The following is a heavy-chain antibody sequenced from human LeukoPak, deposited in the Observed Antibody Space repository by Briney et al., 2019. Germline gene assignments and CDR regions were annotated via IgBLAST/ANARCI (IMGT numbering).Heavy chain of an antibody. CDR3: AKDISSYYYYSMDV. J-gene: IGHJ6*02. CDR2: ISWNSGSI. V-gene: IGHV3-9*01. CDR1: GFTFDDYA. D-gene: IGHD3-10*01. Sequence: GGSLRLSCAASGFTFDDYAMHWVRQAPGKGLEWVSGISWNSGSIGYADSVKGRFTISRDNAKNSLYLQMNSLRAEDTALYYCAKDISSYYYYSMDVWGQGTTVTVSS.